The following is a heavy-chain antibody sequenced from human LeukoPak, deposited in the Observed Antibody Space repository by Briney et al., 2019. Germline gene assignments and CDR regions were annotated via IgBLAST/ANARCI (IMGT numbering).Heavy chain of an antibody. CDR2: INPNSGGT. D-gene: IGHD1-1*01. V-gene: IGHV1-2*02. Sequence: ASVKVSCKASGYTFTGYYMHWVRQAPGQGLEWMGWINPNSGGTNYARKFQGRVTMTRDTSISTAYMELSRLRSDDTAVYYCARDRTSTANTFDYWGQGTLVTVSS. J-gene: IGHJ4*02. CDR1: GYTFTGYY. CDR3: ARDRTSTANTFDY.